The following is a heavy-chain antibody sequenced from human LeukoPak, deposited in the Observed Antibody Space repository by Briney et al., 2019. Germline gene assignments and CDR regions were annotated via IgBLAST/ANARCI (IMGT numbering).Heavy chain of an antibody. J-gene: IGHJ4*02. CDR3: ARAQSIAARSPFDY. Sequence: ASVKVSCKASGYTFTNYGISWVRQAPGHGLEWMGWISAYNDNTNYAQKLQGRVTMTTDTSTSTAYMELRSLRSDDTAVYYCARAQSIAARSPFDYWGQGTLVTVSS. CDR2: ISAYNDNT. D-gene: IGHD6-6*01. CDR1: GYTFTNYG. V-gene: IGHV1-18*01.